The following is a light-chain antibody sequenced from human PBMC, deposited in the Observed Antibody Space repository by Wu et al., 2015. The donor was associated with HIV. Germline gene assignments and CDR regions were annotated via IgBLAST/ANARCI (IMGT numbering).Light chain of an antibody. V-gene: IGKV3-15*01. J-gene: IGKJ1*01. CDR2: GAS. CDR1: QSVSSN. CDR3: QQYNNWPQT. Sequence: EIVMTQSPATLSVSPGERATLSCRASQSVSSNLAWYQQKPGQAPRLLIYGASIRATGIPATFSGSGSGTEFTLTITSMQSEDFAVYYCQQYNNWPQTFGQGTKVEIK.